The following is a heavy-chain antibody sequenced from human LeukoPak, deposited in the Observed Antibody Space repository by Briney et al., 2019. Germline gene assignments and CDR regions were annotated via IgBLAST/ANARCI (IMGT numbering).Heavy chain of an antibody. CDR1: GYTFTNYG. CDR2: ISINRGNT. V-gene: IGHV1-18*01. Sequence: ASVKVSCKASGYTFTNYGISWVRQAPGQGLEWIGWISINRGNTSYAQKFQGRVSMTTDTSASTAYMELRGLRSDDTAMYYCARDVGITVADSFDPWGQGTLVTVSS. D-gene: IGHD6-19*01. J-gene: IGHJ5*02. CDR3: ARDVGITVADSFDP.